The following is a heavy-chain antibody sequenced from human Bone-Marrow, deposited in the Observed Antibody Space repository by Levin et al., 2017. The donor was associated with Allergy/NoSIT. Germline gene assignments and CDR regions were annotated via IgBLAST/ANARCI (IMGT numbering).Heavy chain of an antibody. CDR1: GFTFSVSS. CDR2: ISYDGNNK. CDR3: ARDPYGDFPNYFDY. V-gene: IGHV3-30-3*01. D-gene: IGHD4-17*01. Sequence: AGGSLRLSCAASGFTFSVSSLHWARQAPGKGLEWVAFISYDGNNKYYADSVKGRFSISRDNSKNTLYLQMSSLRAEDTAVYYCARDPYGDFPNYFDYWGQGTLVTVSS. J-gene: IGHJ4*02.